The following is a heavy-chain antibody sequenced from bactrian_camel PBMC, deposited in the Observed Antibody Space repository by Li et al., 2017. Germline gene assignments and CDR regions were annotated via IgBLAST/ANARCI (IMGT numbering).Heavy chain of an antibody. Sequence: DVQLVESGGGLVQAGSSLKLSCVASHFIFSNSRNCMGWFRQAPGKDREGVAGIYSGGEPTYYDESVKGRFTISRDNRENTVYLEMNNLKPEDTAMYYCAADVGSMSGNCQPNYWGQGTQVTVS. CDR1: HFIFSNSRNC. D-gene: IGHD6*01. J-gene: IGHJ4*01. CDR2: IYSGGEPT. CDR3: AADVGSMSGNCQPNY. V-gene: IGHV3S40*01.